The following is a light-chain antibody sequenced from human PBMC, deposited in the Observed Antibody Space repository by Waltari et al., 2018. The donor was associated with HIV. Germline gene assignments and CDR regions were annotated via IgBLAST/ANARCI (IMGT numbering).Light chain of an antibody. V-gene: IGKV1-39*01. CDR2: AAS. Sequence: DIEMTQSPSSLSASVGARLTITCRASQDISKYLNCYQQRPGRAPNLLIYAASILQDGFPSRCSGSGSETDFTLTIRSLQPEDYATYHCQQTYITPRTFGQGTRVDIK. CDR3: QQTYITPRT. CDR1: QDISKY. J-gene: IGKJ1*01.